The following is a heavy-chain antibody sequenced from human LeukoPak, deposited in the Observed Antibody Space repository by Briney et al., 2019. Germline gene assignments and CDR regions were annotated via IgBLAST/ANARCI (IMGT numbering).Heavy chain of an antibody. CDR2: IYYSGST. CDR3: ARESPWGFPKDHGGNP. D-gene: IGHD4-23*01. CDR1: GGSISSYS. Sequence: TSETLSLTCTVSGGSISSYSWSWIRQPPGKGLEWIGYIYYSGSTNYNPSLKSRVTISVDTSKNQFSLKLRSVTAADPAVYYCARESPWGFPKDHGGNPWGQGTLVTVPS. J-gene: IGHJ5*02. V-gene: IGHV4-59*01.